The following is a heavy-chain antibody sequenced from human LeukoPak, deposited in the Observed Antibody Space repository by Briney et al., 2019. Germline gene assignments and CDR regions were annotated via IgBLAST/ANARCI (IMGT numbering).Heavy chain of an antibody. Sequence: PSETLSLTCTVSGGSISSSSYYRGWIRQPPGKGLEWIGSIYYSGSTYYNPSLKSRVTISVDTSKNQFSLKLSSVTAADTAVYYCARLTSVVTTYWGQGTLVTVSS. CDR1: GGSISSSSYY. CDR2: IYYSGST. V-gene: IGHV4-39*01. D-gene: IGHD2-21*02. J-gene: IGHJ4*02. CDR3: ARLTSVVTTY.